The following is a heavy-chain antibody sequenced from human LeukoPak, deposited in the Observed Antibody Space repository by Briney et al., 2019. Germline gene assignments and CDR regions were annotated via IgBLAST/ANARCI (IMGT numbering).Heavy chain of an antibody. CDR1: GFTVSSNY. D-gene: IGHD3-10*01. J-gene: IGHJ4*02. Sequence: GGSLRLSCAASGFTVSSNYMSWVRQAPGKGLEWVSVIYSGGSTYYADSVKGRFTISRDDSKNTLYLQMNSLRAEDTAVYYCARVWFGEFAYFDYWGQGTLVTVSS. V-gene: IGHV3-53*01. CDR3: ARVWFGEFAYFDY. CDR2: IYSGGST.